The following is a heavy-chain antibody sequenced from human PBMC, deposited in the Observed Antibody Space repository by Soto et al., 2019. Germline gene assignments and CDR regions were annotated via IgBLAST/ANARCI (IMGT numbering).Heavy chain of an antibody. J-gene: IGHJ6*02. CDR1: GFTVSSNY. D-gene: IGHD2-2*01. V-gene: IGHV3-53*01. CDR2: IYSGGST. CDR3: ARGMGYCSSTSCLYGMDV. Sequence: PGGSLRLSCAASGFTVSSNYMSWVRQAPGKGLEWVSVIYSGGSTYYADSVKGRFTISRDNSKNTLYLQMNSLRAEDTAVYYCARGMGYCSSTSCLYGMDVWGQGTTVTVSS.